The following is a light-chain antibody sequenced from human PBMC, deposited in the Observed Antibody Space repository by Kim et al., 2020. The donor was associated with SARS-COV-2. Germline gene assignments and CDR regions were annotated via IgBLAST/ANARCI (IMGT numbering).Light chain of an antibody. CDR3: SSFTTRGIWV. V-gene: IGLV2-14*03. CDR2: DVG. J-gene: IGLJ3*02. CDR1: SNDIDTYNF. Sequence: GPSITLSCTRTSNDIDTYNFVSQYQHLPGNAPKVMIYDVGKGPSWPSNRFSGSKSGNTASLTISGLRAGGEADYFCSSFTTRGIWVFGGGTQLTVL.